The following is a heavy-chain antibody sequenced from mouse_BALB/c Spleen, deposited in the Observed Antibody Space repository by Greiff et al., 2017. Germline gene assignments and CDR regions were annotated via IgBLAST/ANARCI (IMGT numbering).Heavy chain of an antibody. J-gene: IGHJ4*01. V-gene: IGHV14-1*02. CDR1: GFNIKDYY. Sequence: VQLQQSGAELVRPGALVKLSCKASGFNIKDYYMHWVKQRPEQGLEWIGWIDPENGNTIYDPKFQGKARITADTSSNTAYLQLSSLTSEDTAVYYCAPYDGYYAMDYWGQGTSVTVSS. D-gene: IGHD2-3*01. CDR3: APYDGYYAMDY. CDR2: IDPENGNT.